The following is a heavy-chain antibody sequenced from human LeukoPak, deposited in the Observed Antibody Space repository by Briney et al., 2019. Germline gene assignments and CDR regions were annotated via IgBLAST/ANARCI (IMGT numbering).Heavy chain of an antibody. Sequence: PGGSLRLSCAASGFTFSSYSLNWVRQAPGKGLEWVSSISSSSSYIYYADSVKGRFTISRDNAKNSLYLQMNSLRAEDTAVYYCAKDSLSPPYYFDYWGQGTLVTVSS. J-gene: IGHJ4*02. CDR3: AKDSLSPPYYFDY. CDR1: GFTFSSYS. CDR2: ISSSSSYI. V-gene: IGHV3-21*01.